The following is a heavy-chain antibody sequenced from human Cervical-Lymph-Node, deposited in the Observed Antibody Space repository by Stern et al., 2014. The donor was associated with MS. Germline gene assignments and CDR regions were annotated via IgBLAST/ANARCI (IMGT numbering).Heavy chain of an antibody. J-gene: IGHJ4*02. CDR1: GGSISSRY. CDR2: ISHSGDT. CDR3: ARLSTAVDF. V-gene: IGHV4-59*08. Sequence: VQLVESGPGLVKPSETLSLTCAVSGGSISSRYWGWIRQPPGKGLEWIGLISHSGDTKYNPSLKSRVTISLDTPKTQSPLKVTSVTAADTAVYYCARLSTAVDFWGQGTLVTVSS.